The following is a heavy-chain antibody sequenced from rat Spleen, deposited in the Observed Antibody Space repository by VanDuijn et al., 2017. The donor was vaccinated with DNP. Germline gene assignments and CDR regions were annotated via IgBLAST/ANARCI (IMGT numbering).Heavy chain of an antibody. J-gene: IGHJ3*01. CDR1: GFTFSDSA. CDR2: IIYDGSHT. Sequence: EVQLVETGGGVVQPGNSLKLSCAASGFTFSDSAMAWVRQSPKKGLEWVATIIYDGSHTFYRDSVKGRFTVSRDNARGILYLQMNSLTSEDTATYYCTELPSYYEAWFAYWGQGALVTVSS. D-gene: IGHD1-4*01. V-gene: IGHV5-17*01. CDR3: TELPSYYEAWFAY.